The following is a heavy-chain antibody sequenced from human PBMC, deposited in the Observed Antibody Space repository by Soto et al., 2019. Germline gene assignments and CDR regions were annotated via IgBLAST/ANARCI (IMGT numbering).Heavy chain of an antibody. CDR2: IYYSGST. D-gene: IGHD6-19*01. CDR1: GGSISSGGYY. Sequence: SETLSLTCTVSGGSISSGGYYWSWIRQHPGKGLEWIGYIYYSGSTYYNPSLKSRVTISVDTSKNQFSLKLSSVTAADTAVYYCARGAPPGGSGWYNDAFDIWGQGTMVTVSS. V-gene: IGHV4-31*03. J-gene: IGHJ3*02. CDR3: ARGAPPGGSGWYNDAFDI.